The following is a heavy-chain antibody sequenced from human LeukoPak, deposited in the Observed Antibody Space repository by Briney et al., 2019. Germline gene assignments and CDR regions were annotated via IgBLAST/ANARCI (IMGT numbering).Heavy chain of an antibody. J-gene: IGHJ4*02. D-gene: IGHD1-14*01. V-gene: IGHV4-4*07. Sequence: PSETPSLTCTVSGTSISSHYWSWIRQPAGKGLEWIGRLYTSGSTKYNPSLKSRVSMSVDTPKNEFSLKLSSVTAADTAVYFCATGESLDYWGQGTLVTVSS. CDR2: LYTSGST. CDR1: GTSISSHY. CDR3: ATGESLDY.